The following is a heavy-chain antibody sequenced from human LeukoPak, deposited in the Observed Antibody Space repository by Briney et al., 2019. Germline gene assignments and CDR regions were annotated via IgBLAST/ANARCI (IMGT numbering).Heavy chain of an antibody. V-gene: IGHV1-8*01. CDR1: GYTFTSYD. Sequence: WASVKVSCKASGYTFTSYDINWVRQATGQGLEWMGWMNPNSGNTGYAQKFQGRVTMTRNTSISTAYMELSSLRSEDTAVYYCARVGGNLRLLWFGESPYYYYMDVWGKGTTVTISS. J-gene: IGHJ6*03. D-gene: IGHD3-10*01. CDR2: MNPNSGNT. CDR3: ARVGGNLRLLWFGESPYYYYMDV.